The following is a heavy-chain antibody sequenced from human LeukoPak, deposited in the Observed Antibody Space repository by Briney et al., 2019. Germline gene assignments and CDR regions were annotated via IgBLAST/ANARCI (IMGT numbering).Heavy chain of an antibody. V-gene: IGHV3-7*01. J-gene: IGHJ6*03. D-gene: IGHD3-9*01. CDR2: IKQDGSET. CDR1: GFTFSNYW. CDR3: ARNDILTRDYMDV. Sequence: GGSLRLSCAASGFTFSNYWMNWVRQAPGRGLEWVANIKQDGSETYYVDSVKGRFTISRDNAKNSLYLQMNSLRAEDTTVYYCARNDILTRDYMDVWGKGTTVTISS.